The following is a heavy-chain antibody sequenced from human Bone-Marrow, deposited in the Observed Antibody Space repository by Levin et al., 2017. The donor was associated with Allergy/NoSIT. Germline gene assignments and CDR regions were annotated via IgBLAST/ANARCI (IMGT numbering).Heavy chain of an antibody. CDR2: IENNGRIT. D-gene: IGHD6-13*01. V-gene: IGHV3-74*01. CDR3: ARGIASTGNPNWFDP. J-gene: IGHJ5*02. Sequence: PGGSLRLSCAASGFTFSAYWMHWVRQAPGKGPVWISRIENNGRITGYADSVKGRFTISRDDAKNTLYLQMNSLRAEDTAVYYCARGIASTGNPNWFDPWGQGTLVTVSS. CDR1: GFTFSAYW.